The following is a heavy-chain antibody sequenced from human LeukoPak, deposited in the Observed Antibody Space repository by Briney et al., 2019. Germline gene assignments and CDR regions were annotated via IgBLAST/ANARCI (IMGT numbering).Heavy chain of an antibody. CDR3: ASLMAAAGTSRMDV. D-gene: IGHD6-13*01. V-gene: IGHV3-23*01. CDR2: ISGSGGST. Sequence: GGSLRLSCAASGFTFSSYAMSWVRQAPGKGLEWVSAISGSGGSTYYADSVKGRFTISRDNSKNTLYLQMNSLRAEDTAVYYCASLMAAAGTSRMDVWGQGTTVTVSS. CDR1: GFTFSSYA. J-gene: IGHJ6*02.